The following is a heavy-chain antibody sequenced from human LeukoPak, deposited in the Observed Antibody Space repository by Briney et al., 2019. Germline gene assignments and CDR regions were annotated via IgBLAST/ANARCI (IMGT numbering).Heavy chain of an antibody. D-gene: IGHD3-3*01. J-gene: IGHJ3*02. V-gene: IGHV4-39*01. CDR1: GGSISSSSYY. CDR2: IYYSGST. Sequence: SETLSLTCTVSGGSISSSSYYWGWIRQPPGKGLEWIGSIYYSGSTYYNPSLKSRVTISVDTSKNQFSLKLSSVTAADTAVYYCARRGTIFGVVIRAFDIWGQGTMVTVSS. CDR3: ARRGTIFGVVIRAFDI.